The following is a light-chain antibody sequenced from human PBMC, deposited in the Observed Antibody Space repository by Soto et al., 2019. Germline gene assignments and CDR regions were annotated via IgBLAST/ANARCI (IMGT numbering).Light chain of an antibody. J-gene: IGLJ3*02. CDR3: QSYDSSLSGMV. Sequence: QSVLTQPPSVSGAPGQRVTISCTGSSSNIGAGYEVHWYQQLPGTAPKLLIYGDRYRPSGVPDRFSGSKSGTSVSLAITGLHAEDEADYHCQSYDSSLSGMVFGGGTKVTVL. V-gene: IGLV1-40*01. CDR1: SSNIGAGYE. CDR2: GDR.